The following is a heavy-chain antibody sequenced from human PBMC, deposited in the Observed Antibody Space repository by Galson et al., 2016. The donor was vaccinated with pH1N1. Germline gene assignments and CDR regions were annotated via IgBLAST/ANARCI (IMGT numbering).Heavy chain of an antibody. D-gene: IGHD4-23*01. J-gene: IGHJ6*03. CDR3: ATNSIDYCYYYMDV. CDR2: FTAEDGET. Sequence: SVKVSCKVSGYLLTELSIFWVRQAPGKGLEWMGGFTAEDGETVYAQKLQGRVTMTEDTSTDTAYMELSSLRYEDTAVYYCATNSIDYCYYYMDVWGKGTTVTVSS. CDR1: GYLLTELS. V-gene: IGHV1-24*01.